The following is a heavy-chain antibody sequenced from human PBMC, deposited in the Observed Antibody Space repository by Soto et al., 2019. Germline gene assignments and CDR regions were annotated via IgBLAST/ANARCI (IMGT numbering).Heavy chain of an antibody. CDR1: GGSISRYY. CDR2: IYYSGST. V-gene: IGHV4-59*01. D-gene: IGHD3-10*01. Sequence: ASETLSLTCPVSGGSISRYYWSWIRQPPGKGLEWIGYIYYSGSTNYNPSLKSRVTISVDTSKNQFSLKLSSVTAADTAVYYCARSRSGRFDYWGQGTLVTVSS. CDR3: ARSRSGRFDY. J-gene: IGHJ4*02.